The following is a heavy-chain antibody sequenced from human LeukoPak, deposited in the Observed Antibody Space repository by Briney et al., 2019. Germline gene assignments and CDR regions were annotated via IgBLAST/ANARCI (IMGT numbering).Heavy chain of an antibody. CDR1: GGSISGYY. V-gene: IGHV4-59*01. J-gene: IGHJ6*02. Sequence: PSETLSLTCTVSGGSISGYYWSWIRQPPGKGLEWIGYVYDSGSTNYNPSLRSRVAMSLDTSKNQFSVELSSVTSADTAVYYCARSDYDYYGMDVWGQGTTVTVSS. CDR2: VYDSGST. CDR3: ARSDYDYYGMDV.